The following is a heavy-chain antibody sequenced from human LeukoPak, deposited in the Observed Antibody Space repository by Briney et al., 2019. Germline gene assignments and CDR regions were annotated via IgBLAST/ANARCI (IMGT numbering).Heavy chain of an antibody. D-gene: IGHD5-12*01. Sequence: PSETLSLTCAVSGGSIRNSSFYWSWIRQPPGKGLEWIGEINHSGSTNYNPSLMSRVTISVDTSKNQFSLKLSSVTAADTAVYYCARVKWLRFPFDYWGQGTLVTVSS. J-gene: IGHJ4*02. CDR1: GGSIRNSSFY. V-gene: IGHV4-34*01. CDR3: ARVKWLRFPFDY. CDR2: INHSGST.